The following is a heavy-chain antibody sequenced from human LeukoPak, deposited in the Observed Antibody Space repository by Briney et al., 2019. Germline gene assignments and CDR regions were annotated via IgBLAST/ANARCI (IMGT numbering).Heavy chain of an antibody. CDR1: GFTFSSYW. V-gene: IGHV3-7*01. CDR2: IKQDGSEK. D-gene: IGHD3-10*01. J-gene: IGHJ4*02. CDR3: ARDRELWFGDIRGDFDY. Sequence: PGGSLRLSCAASGFTFSSYWMSWVRQAPGKGLEWVANIKQDGSEKYYVDSVKGRFTISRDNAKNSLYLQMNSLRAEDTAVYYCARDRELWFGDIRGDFDYWGQGTLVTVSS.